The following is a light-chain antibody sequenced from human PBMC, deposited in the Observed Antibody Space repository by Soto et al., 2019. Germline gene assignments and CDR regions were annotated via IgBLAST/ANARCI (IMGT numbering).Light chain of an antibody. CDR3: QQYSSWPFT. V-gene: IGKV1-39*01. CDR1: QSITTY. CDR2: AAS. Sequence: DIQMTQSPSSLSASVGDRVTITCRASQSITTYLNWYQHKPGKAPKLLICAASSLPSGVPSRFSGSGSGTEFTLTISSLQPEDSATYYCQQYSSWPFTFGPGTKVAIE. J-gene: IGKJ3*01.